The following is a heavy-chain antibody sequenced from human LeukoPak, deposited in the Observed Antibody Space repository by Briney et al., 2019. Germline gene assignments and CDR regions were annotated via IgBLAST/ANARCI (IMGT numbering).Heavy chain of an antibody. CDR1: GFTFISYR. CDR3: ARDAPGNTALDY. CDR2: INGDGSST. V-gene: IGHV3-74*01. Sequence: GGSLRLSCAASGFTFISYRMHWVRQAPGKGLVWVSRINGDGSSTDFADSVKGRFTISRDNAKNTLYLQMNSLRAEDTAVYYCARDAPGNTALDYWGQGTLVTVSS. D-gene: IGHD5-18*01. J-gene: IGHJ4*02.